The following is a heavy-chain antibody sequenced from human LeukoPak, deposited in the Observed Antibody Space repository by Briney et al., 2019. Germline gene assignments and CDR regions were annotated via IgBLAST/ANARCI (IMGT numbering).Heavy chain of an antibody. D-gene: IGHD6-19*01. CDR2: ISYDGSNK. J-gene: IGHJ4*02. Sequence: GGSLRLSCAASGFTFSSYAMHWVRQAPGKGLEWVAVISYDGSNKYYADSVKGRFTISRDNSKNTLYLQMNSLRAEDTAVYYCARGGQWLASDYWGQGTLVTVSS. CDR1: GFTFSSYA. CDR3: ARGGQWLASDY. V-gene: IGHV3-30-3*01.